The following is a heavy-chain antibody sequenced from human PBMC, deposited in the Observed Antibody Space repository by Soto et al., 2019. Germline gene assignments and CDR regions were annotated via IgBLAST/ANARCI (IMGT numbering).Heavy chain of an antibody. CDR1: GGTFSSYA. D-gene: IGHD6-6*01. CDR2: IIPIFGTA. J-gene: IGHJ6*02. V-gene: IGHV1-69*13. Sequence: SVKVSCKASGGTFSSYAISWVRQAPGQGLEWMGGIIPIFGTANYAQKFQGRVTITADESTSTAYMELSSLRSEDTAVYYCARPNSSSSAIYYYYYGMDVWGQGTTVTVS. CDR3: ARPNSSSSAIYYYYYGMDV.